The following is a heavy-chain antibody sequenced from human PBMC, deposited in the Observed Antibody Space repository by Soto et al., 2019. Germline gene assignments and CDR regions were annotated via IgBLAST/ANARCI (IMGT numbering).Heavy chain of an antibody. J-gene: IGHJ1*01. V-gene: IGHV1-2*02. D-gene: IGHD6-25*01. CDR1: GYTFTGYY. Sequence: ASVKVSCKASGYTFTGYYLHWVRQAPGQGLEWLGWINPNGGGTNYAQDFQGRITMTRDASINTAYLEVTRLRSEDTAVYYCEREGTAARITTRWGQGSLATVSS. CDR2: INPNGGGT. CDR3: EREGTAARITTR.